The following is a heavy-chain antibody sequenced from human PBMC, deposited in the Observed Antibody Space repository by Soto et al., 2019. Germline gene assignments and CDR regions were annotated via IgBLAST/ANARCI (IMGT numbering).Heavy chain of an antibody. V-gene: IGHV1-69*13. D-gene: IGHD3-10*01. J-gene: IGHJ4*02. CDR1: GGTFSSYA. CDR3: ARDKKNYHYYGSGSYYTH. Sequence: EASVKVSCKASGGTFSSYAISWVRQAPGQGLEWMGGIIPIFGTANYAQKFQGRVTITADESTSTAYMELSSLRSEDTAVYYCARDKKNYHYYGSGSYYTHWGQGTLVTVSS. CDR2: IIPIFGTA.